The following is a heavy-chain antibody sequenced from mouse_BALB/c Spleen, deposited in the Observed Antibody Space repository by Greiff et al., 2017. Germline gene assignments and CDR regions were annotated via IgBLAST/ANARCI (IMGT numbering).Heavy chain of an antibody. D-gene: IGHD2-13*01. CDR1: GYTFTSYW. J-gene: IGHJ2*01. CDR3: ARWGYGDYYFDD. Sequence: QVQLQQPGADLVKPGASVKLSCKASGYTFTSYWMHWVKQRPGQGLEWIGEINPSNGRTNYNEKFKSKATLTVDKSSSTAYMQLSSLTSEDSAVYYCARWGYGDYYFDDWGQGTTLTVSS. V-gene: IGHV1S81*02. CDR2: INPSNGRT.